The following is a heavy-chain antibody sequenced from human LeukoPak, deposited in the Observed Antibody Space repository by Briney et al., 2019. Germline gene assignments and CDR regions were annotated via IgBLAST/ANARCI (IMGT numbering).Heavy chain of an antibody. Sequence: GESLKISCKGSGYSFSNYWIGWVRQMPGKGLEWMGIIYPTDSDTRYSPSFQGQVTISADKSLSTAYLQWSSLKASDTAIYYCARHHSNTYGYYWGQGTLVTVSS. V-gene: IGHV5-51*01. J-gene: IGHJ4*02. CDR2: IYPTDSDT. CDR1: GYSFSNYW. D-gene: IGHD4-17*01. CDR3: ARHHSNTYGYY.